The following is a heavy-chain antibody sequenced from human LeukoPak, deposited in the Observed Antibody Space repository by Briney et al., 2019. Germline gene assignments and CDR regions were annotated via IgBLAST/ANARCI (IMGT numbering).Heavy chain of an antibody. CDR2: ISGSGGST. Sequence: GGSLRLSCAASGFTFSSYAMSWVRQAPGKGLEWVSAISGSGGSTYYADSVKGRFIISRDNSKNTLYLQMNSLRAEDTAVYYCAKDPRGYSYAEFDYWGQGTLVTVSS. D-gene: IGHD5-18*01. CDR3: AKDPRGYSYAEFDY. V-gene: IGHV3-23*01. J-gene: IGHJ4*02. CDR1: GFTFSSYA.